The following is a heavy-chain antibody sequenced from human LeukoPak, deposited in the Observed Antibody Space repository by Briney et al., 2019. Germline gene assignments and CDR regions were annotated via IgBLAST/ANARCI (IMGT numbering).Heavy chain of an antibody. V-gene: IGHV3-30-3*01. CDR3: ARGRTSGSYTLAY. CDR2: ISYDGSNK. J-gene: IGHJ4*02. D-gene: IGHD1-26*01. Sequence: GGSLRLSCAASRFTFSSYAMHWVRQAPGKGLEWVAVISYDGSNKYYADSVKGRFTISRDNSKYTLHLQMNSLRADDTAVYYCARGRTSGSYTLAYWGQGTLVTVSS. CDR1: RFTFSSYA.